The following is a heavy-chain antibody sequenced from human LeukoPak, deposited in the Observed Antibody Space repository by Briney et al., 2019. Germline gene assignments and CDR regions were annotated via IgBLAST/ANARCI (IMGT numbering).Heavy chain of an antibody. V-gene: IGHV4-59*01. J-gene: IGHJ4*02. CDR3: AMYNFWSGYYGDY. Sequence: SETLSLTCTVSGGSISSYYWSWIWQPPRERLEWIGYVSYSGSTNYNPSLKSRVTISEDTSKNHFSLKLSSVTAADTAVYYCAMYNFWSGYYGDYWGQGTLVTVSS. CDR1: GGSISSYY. D-gene: IGHD3-3*01. CDR2: VSYSGST.